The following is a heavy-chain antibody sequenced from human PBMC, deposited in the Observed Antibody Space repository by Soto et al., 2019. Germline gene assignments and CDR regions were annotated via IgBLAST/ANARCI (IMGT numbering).Heavy chain of an antibody. V-gene: IGHV2-26*01. CDR2: IFSNDEK. Sequence: QVTLKESGPVLVKPTETLTLTCTVSGFSVNNAKMGVSWIRQPPGKALEWLAHIFSNDEKSYSTSLKSRLTIPKDTAKNLVVLTMTTMDPVDTATYYYARISYDLWRGDSSNYYYYYSMDVWCKGTTVTVSS. CDR3: ARISYDLWRGDSSNYYYYYSMDV. D-gene: IGHD3-3*01. J-gene: IGHJ6*03. CDR1: GFSVNNAKMG.